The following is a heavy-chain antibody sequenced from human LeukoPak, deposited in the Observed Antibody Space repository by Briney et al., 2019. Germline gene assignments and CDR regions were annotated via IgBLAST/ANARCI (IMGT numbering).Heavy chain of an antibody. J-gene: IGHJ5*02. Sequence: SETLSLPCTVFGGSMCNYYCNWIRPPPGQGLGWIGYMFYTGSGKYNPSLKSRVTISVDTSKRQISLKLTSVTAADTAVYYCATNLPGYSYGYWVAWGQGTLVTVSS. V-gene: IGHV4-59*01. CDR2: MFYTGSG. CDR3: ATNLPGYSYGYWVA. CDR1: GGSMCNYY. D-gene: IGHD5-18*01.